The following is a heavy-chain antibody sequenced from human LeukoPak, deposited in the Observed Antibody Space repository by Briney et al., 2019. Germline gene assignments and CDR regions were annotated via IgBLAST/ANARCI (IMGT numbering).Heavy chain of an antibody. CDR1: GGSISSGGYY. CDR2: IYYSGST. V-gene: IGHV4-31*03. D-gene: IGHD2-2*02. CDR3: ARAGYCSSTSCYTSNWFDP. Sequence: SETLSLTCTVSGGSISSGGYYWSWIRQHPGKGLEWIGYIYYSGSTYYNPSLKNRVTISVDTSKNQFSLKLSSVTAADTAVYYCARAGYCSSTSCYTSNWFDPWGQGTLVTVSS. J-gene: IGHJ5*02.